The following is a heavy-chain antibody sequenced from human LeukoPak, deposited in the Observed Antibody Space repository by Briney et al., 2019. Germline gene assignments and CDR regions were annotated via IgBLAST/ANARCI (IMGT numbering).Heavy chain of an antibody. CDR3: ARGLRFTGRHDAFDI. Sequence: ASVKVSCKASGYTFTSYVISWVRQAPGQGLEWMGWISAYNGNTNYAQKLQGRVTMTTDTSTSTAYMELRSLRSDDTAVYYCARGLRFTGRHDAFDIWGQGTMVTVSS. CDR2: ISAYNGNT. CDR1: GYTFTSYV. V-gene: IGHV1-18*01. J-gene: IGHJ3*02. D-gene: IGHD4-17*01.